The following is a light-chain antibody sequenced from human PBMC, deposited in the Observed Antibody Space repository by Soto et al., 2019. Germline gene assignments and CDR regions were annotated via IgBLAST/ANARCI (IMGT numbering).Light chain of an antibody. CDR3: QQYDNSPPSLT. Sequence: EIVLTQSPGTLSLSPGERATLSCRASQSVSSTYLAWYQQRPGQAPRLLIYGASSRATGIPDRFSGSGSGTDFTLTISRLEPEDFAVYYCQQYDNSPPSLTFGGGTKV. J-gene: IGKJ4*01. CDR1: QSVSSTY. V-gene: IGKV3-20*01. CDR2: GAS.